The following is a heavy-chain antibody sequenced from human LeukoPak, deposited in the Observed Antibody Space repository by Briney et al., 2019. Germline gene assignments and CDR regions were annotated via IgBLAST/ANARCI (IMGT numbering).Heavy chain of an antibody. CDR3: ARQVEMATIYFDY. V-gene: IGHV4-59*08. Sequence: PSETLSLTCTVSGGSISFYYWSWIRQPPGKGLEWIGYMYYSGSTNYNPSLKSRVTISVDTSKNQFSLKLNSVTAADTAVYYCARQVEMATIYFDYWGQGTLVTVFS. D-gene: IGHD5-24*01. CDR1: GGSISFYY. CDR2: MYYSGST. J-gene: IGHJ4*02.